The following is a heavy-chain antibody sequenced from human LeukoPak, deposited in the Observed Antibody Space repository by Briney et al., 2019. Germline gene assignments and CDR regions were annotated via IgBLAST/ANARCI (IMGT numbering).Heavy chain of an antibody. CDR3: AKNRWYSFDY. CDR2: IKEDGSER. V-gene: IGHV3-7*01. J-gene: IGHJ4*02. CDR1: GFTFSDYY. D-gene: IGHD4-23*01. Sequence: GGSLRLSCAASGFTFSDYYMSWIRQAPGKGLEWVANIKEDGSERYYVDSVKGRFTISRDNARNSLSLQMNSLRAEDTAVYYCAKNRWYSFDYWGQGSLVTVSS.